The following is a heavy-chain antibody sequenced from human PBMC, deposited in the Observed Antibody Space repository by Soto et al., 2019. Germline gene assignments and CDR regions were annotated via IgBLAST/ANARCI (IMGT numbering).Heavy chain of an antibody. D-gene: IGHD3-10*01. CDR1: GFTFDDYA. J-gene: IGHJ4*02. Sequence: VQLVESGGGLVQPGRSLRLSCAASGFTFDDYAIHWVRQAPGRGLEWVAGISWNGASIGYADSVKGRFTISRDHAKNSLHLQMNSLRSEDTALYYCANLPLYGSGFDCWGQGTLVTVSS. V-gene: IGHV3-9*01. CDR2: ISWNGASI. CDR3: ANLPLYGSGFDC.